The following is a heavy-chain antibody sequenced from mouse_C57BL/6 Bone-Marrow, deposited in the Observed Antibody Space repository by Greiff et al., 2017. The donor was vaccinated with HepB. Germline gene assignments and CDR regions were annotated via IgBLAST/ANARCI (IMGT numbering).Heavy chain of an antibody. CDR3: ARPHYYGSSLGY. D-gene: IGHD1-1*01. J-gene: IGHJ2*01. V-gene: IGHV14-3*01. CDR2: IDPANGNT. CDR1: GFNIKNTY. Sequence: VHVKQSVAELVRPGASVKLSCTASGFNIKNTYMHWVKQRPEQGLEWIGRIDPANGNTKYAPKFQGKATITADTSSNTAYLQLSSLTSEDTAIYYCARPHYYGSSLGYWGQGTTLTVSS.